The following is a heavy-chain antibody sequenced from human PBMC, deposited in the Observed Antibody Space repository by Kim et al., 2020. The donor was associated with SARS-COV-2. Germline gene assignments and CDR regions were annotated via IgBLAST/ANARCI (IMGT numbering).Heavy chain of an antibody. D-gene: IGHD3-9*01. CDR3: ARDSRGALGRYFDWLHLNDAFDI. CDR2: ISYDGSNK. Sequence: GGSLRLSCAASGFTFSSYGMHWVRQAPGKGLEWVAVISYDGSNKYYADSVKGRFTISRDNSKNTLYLQMNSLRAEDTAVYYCARDSRGALGRYFDWLHLNDAFDIWGQGTMVTVSS. J-gene: IGHJ3*02. V-gene: IGHV3-33*05. CDR1: GFTFSSYG.